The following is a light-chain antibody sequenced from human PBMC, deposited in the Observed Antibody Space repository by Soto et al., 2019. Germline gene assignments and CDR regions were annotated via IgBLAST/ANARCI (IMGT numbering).Light chain of an antibody. J-gene: IGKJ1*01. CDR3: QQYSPLWT. V-gene: IGKV1-5*01. CDR2: DVS. CDR1: QSVGPW. Sequence: DIQMTQSPSTLSASVGNRVTITCRASQSVGPWLAWYQRKPGQAPKLLMYDVSRLASGVPSRFSGSTYGTEFTLTISSLQPGDYATYYCQQYSPLWTFGQGTKVDIK.